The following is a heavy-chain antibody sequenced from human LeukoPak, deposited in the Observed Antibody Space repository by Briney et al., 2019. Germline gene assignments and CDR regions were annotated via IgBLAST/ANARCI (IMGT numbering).Heavy chain of an antibody. V-gene: IGHV3-7*01. D-gene: IGHD3-3*01. CDR3: ARRSGYHWDAFDV. CDR2: IKQDESEK. CDR1: GFNFNSYW. J-gene: IGHJ3*01. Sequence: TGGSLRLSCAVSGFNFNSYWMNWVRQAPGKGPEWVAYIKQDESEKNYVDSVKGRFTISRDNANNLLYLQMNNLRADDTAVYYCARRSGYHWDAFDVWGQGTMVTVSS.